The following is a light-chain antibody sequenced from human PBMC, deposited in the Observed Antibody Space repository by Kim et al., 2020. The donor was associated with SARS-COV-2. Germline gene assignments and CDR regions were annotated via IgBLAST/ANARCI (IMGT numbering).Light chain of an antibody. CDR1: QGVVGG. V-gene: IGKV3-15*01. J-gene: IGKJ2*01. Sequence: LWVWPGQSVTLSYWASQGVVGGLAWYQQKPGQAPRLLVYGASTRATGVPARFSGTGSGTEFTLTISSLQSEDIAVYYCQQYNKWYTFGQGTKLEIK. CDR3: QQYNKWYT. CDR2: GAS.